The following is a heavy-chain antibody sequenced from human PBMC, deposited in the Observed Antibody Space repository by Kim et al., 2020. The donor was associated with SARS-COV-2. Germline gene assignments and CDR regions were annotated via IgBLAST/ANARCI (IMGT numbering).Heavy chain of an antibody. Sequence: GGSLRLSCVASRFTFSSYAMTWVRQAPGKGLQWVSTIFGSGHGTYYTDSVKGRFIVSRDNSKNTLYLQMNNLKADETAIYYCAKNVHVTSVTFLGYFDLWRR. J-gene: IGHJ2*01. CDR1: RFTFSSYA. V-gene: IGHV3-23*01. D-gene: IGHD3-3*01. CDR2: IFGSGHGT. CDR3: AKNVHVTSVTFLGYFDL.